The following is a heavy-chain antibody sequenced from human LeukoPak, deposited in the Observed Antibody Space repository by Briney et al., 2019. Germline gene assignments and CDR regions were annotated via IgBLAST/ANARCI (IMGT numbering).Heavy chain of an antibody. CDR1: GFTFSSYA. Sequence: GGSLRLSCAASGFTFSSYAMHWVRQAPGKGLEWVASTRYDGSNKYYLDSVKGRFTISRDNSNNTLYLQMNSLRPEDTAMYYCAKDRQGSQSSGEDYWGQGTLVTVPS. CDR2: TRYDGSNK. V-gene: IGHV3-30*02. CDR3: AKDRQGSQSSGEDY. D-gene: IGHD7-27*01. J-gene: IGHJ4*02.